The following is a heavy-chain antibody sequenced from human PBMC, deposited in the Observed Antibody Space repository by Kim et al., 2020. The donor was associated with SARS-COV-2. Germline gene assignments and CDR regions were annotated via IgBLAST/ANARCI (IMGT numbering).Heavy chain of an antibody. D-gene: IGHD3-16*02. J-gene: IGHJ6*02. CDR2: ISSSSSYT. CDR1: GFTFSDSY. CDR3: ARVGYDYVWGSYRDYYYYYGMDV. V-gene: IGHV3-11*05. Sequence: GGSLRLSCAASGFTFSDSYMSWIRQAPGKGLEGVSYISSSSSYTNYADSVKGRFTISRDNAKNSLYLQMNSLRAEDTAVYDCARVGYDYVWGSYRDYYYYYGMDVWGQGTTVTVSS.